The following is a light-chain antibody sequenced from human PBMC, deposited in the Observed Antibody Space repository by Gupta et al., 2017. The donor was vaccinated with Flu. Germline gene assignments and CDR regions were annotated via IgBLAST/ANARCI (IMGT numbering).Light chain of an antibody. J-gene: IGKJ1*01. CDR3: LQNTQLPPT. V-gene: IGKV2-30*01. CDR1: HSLVDTNGKTY. Sequence: DVVMTQSPLSLPVTLGQTASISCRSSHSLVDTNGKTYVDWFHQRPGQSPRRLIYQVSRRDSGVPDRFSGSGSDTDFTLNISGVEAEDLGMYYCLQNTQLPPTFGQGTKVEIQ. CDR2: QVS.